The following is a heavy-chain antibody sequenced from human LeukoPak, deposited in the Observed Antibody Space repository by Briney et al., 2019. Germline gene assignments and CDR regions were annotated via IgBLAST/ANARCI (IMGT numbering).Heavy chain of an antibody. CDR3: VRDWGYDSSGYWQKYFDT. CDR2: INHDGSST. V-gene: IGHV3-74*01. Sequence: PGGSLRLSCATSGFTFTTFWMHWVRQAPGKGLVWVSRINHDGSSTNYADSVKGRFTISRDNAKNTVYLQMNSLRAEDTAVCYCVRDWGYDSSGYWQKYFDTWGQGTLVTVSS. D-gene: IGHD3-22*01. CDR1: GFTFTTFW. J-gene: IGHJ4*02.